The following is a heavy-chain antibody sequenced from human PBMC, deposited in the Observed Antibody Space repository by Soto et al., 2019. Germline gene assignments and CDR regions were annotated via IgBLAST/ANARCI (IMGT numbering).Heavy chain of an antibody. D-gene: IGHD6-19*01. J-gene: IGHJ4*02. CDR1: GFTFSSYA. CDR2: ISHDGSSI. V-gene: IGHV3-30-3*01. CDR3: ARGSQQWLVSAHYFDC. Sequence: GSLRLSCAASGFTFSSYAMHWVRQAPGKGLEWVAIISHDGSSIYYGDSVKGRFTISRDNSKSTLYLQMNSLRSEDTAVYYCARGSQQWLVSAHYFDCWGQGTLVTVS.